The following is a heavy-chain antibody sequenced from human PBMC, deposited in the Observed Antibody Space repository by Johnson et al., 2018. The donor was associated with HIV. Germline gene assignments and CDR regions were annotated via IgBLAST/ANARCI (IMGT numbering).Heavy chain of an antibody. Sequence: VPLVESGGRLVQPGGSLRLSCAASGSRFSTYWLHWVRRVLGKGLVWVSRIDTEGSGTTYADYVKGRFTISRDNAKNTVYLQMISLRAEDMAVYYCARSRWADDAFDGWGQGTMVTVSS. CDR1: GSRFSTYW. CDR3: ARSRWADDAFDG. J-gene: IGHJ3*01. V-gene: IGHV3-74*03. CDR2: IDTEGSGT. D-gene: IGHD1-26*01.